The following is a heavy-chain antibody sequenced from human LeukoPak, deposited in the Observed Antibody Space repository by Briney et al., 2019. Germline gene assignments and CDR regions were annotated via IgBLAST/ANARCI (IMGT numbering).Heavy chain of an antibody. CDR3: ARDSSRVRASAFDI. V-gene: IGHV1-2*02. Sequence: ASVKVSCKASGYTFTGYYMHWVRQAPGQGLEWMGWINPNSGGTNYAQKFQGRVTMTRDTSISTAYMELSRLRSDDTAVYYCARDSSRVRASAFDIWGQGTMVTVSS. CDR1: GYTFTGYY. D-gene: IGHD3-10*01. J-gene: IGHJ3*02. CDR2: INPNSGGT.